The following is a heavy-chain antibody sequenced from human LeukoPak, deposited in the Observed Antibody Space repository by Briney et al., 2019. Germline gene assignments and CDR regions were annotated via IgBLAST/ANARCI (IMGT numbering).Heavy chain of an antibody. Sequence: ASVKVSCKVSGYTLTELSMHWVRQAPGKGLEWMGGFDPEDGETIYAQKFQGRVTITADESTSTAYMELSSLRSEDTAVYYCARDNVRGVKYYYYGMDVWGQGTTVTVSS. CDR2: FDPEDGET. CDR1: GYTLTELS. J-gene: IGHJ6*02. D-gene: IGHD3-10*02. CDR3: ARDNVRGVKYYYYGMDV. V-gene: IGHV1-24*01.